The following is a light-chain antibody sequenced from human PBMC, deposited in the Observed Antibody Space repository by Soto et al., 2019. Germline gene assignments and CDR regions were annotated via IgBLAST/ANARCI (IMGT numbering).Light chain of an antibody. V-gene: IGLV2-14*01. CDR2: EVT. CDR1: SGDIGSYNR. Sequence: QSALTQPASVSGSPGQSITISCTGTSGDIGSYNRVSWYQQHPGKAPKLLIYEVTDRPSGISNRFSGSKSGNTASLSISGLQAEDEPEYYCFSYTIIITRACVLGSRTKLTLL. J-gene: IGLJ1*01. CDR3: FSYTIIITRACV.